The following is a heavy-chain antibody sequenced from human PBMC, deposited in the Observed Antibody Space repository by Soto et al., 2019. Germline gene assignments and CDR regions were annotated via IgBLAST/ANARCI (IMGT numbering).Heavy chain of an antibody. V-gene: IGHV1-3*01. D-gene: IGHD2-15*01. CDR3: AAPQDDDGCLDS. J-gene: IGHJ4*02. Sequence: QVQFVQSGAEVKKPGASVKVSCKTPGYTLTRYNIHWVRQAHGQRLEWMGWINVGNGNTRYSLQFQGRLTLTSDTTGTTAYRELNRLISEDTAVYYSAAPQDDDGCLDSWGQGTLVTVSS. CDR1: GYTLTRYN. CDR2: INVGNGNT.